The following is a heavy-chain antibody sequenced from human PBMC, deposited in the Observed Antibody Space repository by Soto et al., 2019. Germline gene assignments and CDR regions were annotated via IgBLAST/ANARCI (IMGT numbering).Heavy chain of an antibody. Sequence: QVQLVESGGGVVQPGRSLRLSCAASGFTFSSYGMHWVRQAPGKGLEWVAVISYDGSNKYYADSVKGRFTISRDNSKNTLYLQMNSLRAEDTAVYYCAKDDGVVVVPAAMEAVGYGMDVWGQGTTVTVSS. J-gene: IGHJ6*02. CDR1: GFTFSSYG. D-gene: IGHD2-2*01. V-gene: IGHV3-30*18. CDR3: AKDDGVVVVPAAMEAVGYGMDV. CDR2: ISYDGSNK.